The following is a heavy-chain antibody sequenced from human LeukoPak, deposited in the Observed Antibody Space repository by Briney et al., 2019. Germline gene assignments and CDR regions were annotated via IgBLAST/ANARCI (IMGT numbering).Heavy chain of an antibody. D-gene: IGHD2-2*01. V-gene: IGHV1-46*01. J-gene: IGHJ4*02. CDR3: ARGTTDQLPQVDY. CDR1: GDTFTSYY. Sequence: ASVKVSCKASGDTFTSYYMQWVRQAPGQGLEWMGIINPSGDSTSYAQKFQGRVTTTRDTSTSTVYMELRSLRSEDTAVYYCARGTTDQLPQVDYWGQGTPVTVSS. CDR2: INPSGDST.